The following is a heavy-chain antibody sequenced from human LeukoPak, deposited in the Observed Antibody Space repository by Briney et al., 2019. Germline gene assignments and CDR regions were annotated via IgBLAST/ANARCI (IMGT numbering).Heavy chain of an antibody. CDR2: MYHSGSA. J-gene: IGHJ4*02. CDR3: ARHGRITMVRGVTSGQYFDY. V-gene: IGHV4-38-2*01. D-gene: IGHD3-10*01. CDR1: GYSISSCYY. Sequence: PSETLSLTCAVSGYSISSCYYWAWIRQPPGKGLEWVGSMYHSGSAYYNPSLKSRVTISVDTSKNHFSLNLRSVTAADTAVYYCARHGRITMVRGVTSGQYFDYWGQGTLVTVSS.